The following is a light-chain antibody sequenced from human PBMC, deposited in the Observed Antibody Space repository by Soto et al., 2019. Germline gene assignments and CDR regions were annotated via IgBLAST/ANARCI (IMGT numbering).Light chain of an antibody. Sequence: QSALTQPASVSGSPGQSITISCTGTSSDVGGYNYDSWCQQHPGKAPKLMIYEVSSRPSGISNRFSDSKSGNTASLTISGLQAEDEADYYCAAWDDNLNAYVFGSGTKLTVL. CDR1: SSDVGGYNY. CDR2: EVS. V-gene: IGLV2-14*01. J-gene: IGLJ1*01. CDR3: AAWDDNLNAYV.